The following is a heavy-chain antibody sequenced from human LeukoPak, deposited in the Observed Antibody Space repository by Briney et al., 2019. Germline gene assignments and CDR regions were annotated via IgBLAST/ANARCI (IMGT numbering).Heavy chain of an antibody. J-gene: IGHJ4*02. CDR1: GDSISGFY. Sequence: SETLSLTCTVSGDSISGFYWSWIRQPPGKGLEWIGYIYYSGSTNYNPSLKSRATMSIDTSKSQFSLKLTSVTAADTAVYYCARRRYTSGYLDYWGQGTLVTVSS. D-gene: IGHD3-22*01. V-gene: IGHV4-59*08. CDR2: IYYSGST. CDR3: ARRRYTSGYLDY.